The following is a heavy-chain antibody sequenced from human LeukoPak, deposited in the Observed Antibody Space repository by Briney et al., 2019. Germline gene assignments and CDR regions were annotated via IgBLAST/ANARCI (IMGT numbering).Heavy chain of an antibody. J-gene: IGHJ4*02. CDR1: DFTFSAYT. CDR3: ARDSDYGDYFDH. D-gene: IGHD4-17*01. Sequence: PRGSLRLSCAASDFTFSAYTMNSIRVGPRKGLEWVSSISSSRTYIYYADSVKGRFTISRDNAKNSLYLQMNSLRAEDTALYFCARDSDYGDYFDHWGQGTLVTVSS. V-gene: IGHV3-21*06. CDR2: ISSSRTYI.